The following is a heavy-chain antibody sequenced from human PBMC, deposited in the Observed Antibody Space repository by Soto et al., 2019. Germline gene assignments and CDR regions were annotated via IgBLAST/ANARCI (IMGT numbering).Heavy chain of an antibody. CDR1: GFPFTDYY. V-gene: IGHV3-11*01. CDR3: ARFPLYRGDY. D-gene: IGHD1-26*01. CDR2: ISSSGSII. J-gene: IGHJ4*02. Sequence: GGSLRLSCAASGFPFTDYYMTWIRQAPGKGLEWVSYISSSGSIINYADSVQGRFTISRNNAKNSLYLQMNSLRVEDTAVYYCARFPLYRGDYWGQGTLVTVSS.